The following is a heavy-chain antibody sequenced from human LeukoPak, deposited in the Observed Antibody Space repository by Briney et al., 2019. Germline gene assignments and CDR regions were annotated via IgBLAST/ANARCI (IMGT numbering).Heavy chain of an antibody. CDR2: INSDGSST. V-gene: IGHV3-74*01. D-gene: IGHD2-2*01. CDR1: GFTVSTYW. J-gene: IGHJ4*02. Sequence: GGSLRLSCAASGFTVSTYWMHWVRQAPGKGLVWVSRINSDGSSTSYADSVKGRFTISRDNAKNTLYLEMNSLRAEDTAVYYCARPRQCYSTISCANHFDYWGQGTLVTVSS. CDR3: ARPRQCYSTISCANHFDY.